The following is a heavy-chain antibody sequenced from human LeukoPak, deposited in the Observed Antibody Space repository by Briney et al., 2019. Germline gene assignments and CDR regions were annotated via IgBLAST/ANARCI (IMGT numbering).Heavy chain of an antibody. CDR3: ASEGHSLNDAFDI. CDR2: ISSSSSYI. V-gene: IGHV3-21*01. CDR1: GFTFSSYS. Sequence: GGSLRLSCAASGFTFSSYSMNWVRQAPGKGLEWVSSISSSSSYIYYADSVKGRFTISRDNAKNSLYLQMNSLRAEDTAVYYCASEGHSLNDAFDIWGQGTMVTVSS. D-gene: IGHD5-18*01. J-gene: IGHJ3*02.